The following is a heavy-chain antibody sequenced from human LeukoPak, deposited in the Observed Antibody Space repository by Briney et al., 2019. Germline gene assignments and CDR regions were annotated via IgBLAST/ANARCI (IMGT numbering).Heavy chain of an antibody. J-gene: IGHJ4*02. CDR2: IYYSGST. Sequence: PSETLSLTCTVSGGSVSSGSYYWSWIRQPPGKGLEWIGYIYYSGSTNYNPSLKSRVTISVDISKNQFSLKLSSVTAADTAVYYCARMYYYGSGSYYTLIDYWGQGTLVTVSS. D-gene: IGHD3-10*01. CDR1: GGSVSSGSYY. V-gene: IGHV4-61*01. CDR3: ARMYYYGSGSYYTLIDY.